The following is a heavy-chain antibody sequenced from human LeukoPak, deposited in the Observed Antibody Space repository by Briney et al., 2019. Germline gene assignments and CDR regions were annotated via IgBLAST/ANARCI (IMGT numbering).Heavy chain of an antibody. CDR1: GFTFTNYA. CDR3: AKREKGTTGRFCDY. Sequence: PGGSLRLSCAASGFTFTNYAMTWVRQAPGKGLEWVSGISEGVGNTYYADSVKGRFTISRDHSKNTLYLQMNSLRAEDTALYYCAKREKGTTGRFCDYWGQGTLVTVSS. V-gene: IGHV3-23*01. CDR2: ISEGVGNT. D-gene: IGHD4-17*01. J-gene: IGHJ4*02.